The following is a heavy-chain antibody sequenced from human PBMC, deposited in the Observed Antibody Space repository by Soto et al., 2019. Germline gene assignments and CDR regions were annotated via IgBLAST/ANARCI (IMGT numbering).Heavy chain of an antibody. J-gene: IGHJ3*02. CDR2: IWYDGSNK. D-gene: IGHD2-15*01. CDR3: ARDLGYCSGGSCYLPAFDI. Sequence: GGSLRLSCAASGFTFSSYGMHWVRQAPGKGLEWVAVIWYDGSNKYYADSVKGRFTISRDNSKNTLYLQMNSLRAEDTAVYYCARDLGYCSGGSCYLPAFDIWGQGTMVTASS. CDR1: GFTFSSYG. V-gene: IGHV3-33*01.